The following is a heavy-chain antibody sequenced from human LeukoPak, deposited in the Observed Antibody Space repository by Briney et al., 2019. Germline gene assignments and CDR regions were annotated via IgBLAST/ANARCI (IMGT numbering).Heavy chain of an antibody. J-gene: IGHJ4*02. CDR1: GYTFTSYG. D-gene: IGHD3-16*02. CDR3: ARSLLRLAELSTRYNFDY. V-gene: IGHV1-18*01. CDR2: ISAYNGNT. Sequence: ASVKVSCKASGYTFTSYGISWVRQAPGQGLEWMGWISAYNGNTNYAQKLQGRVTMTTDTSTSTAYMELRSLRSDDPAVYYCARSLLRLAELSTRYNFDYWGQGTLVTVSS.